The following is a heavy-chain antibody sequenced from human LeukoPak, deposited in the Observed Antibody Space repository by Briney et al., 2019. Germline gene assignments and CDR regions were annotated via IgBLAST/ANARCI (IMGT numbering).Heavy chain of an antibody. CDR3: VKALGYCTSGSCYYYDY. Sequence: KPGESLKISCKGSGYRFSSYWIGWVRQMPGKGLEWMGIIHPGDSETRYSPSFQGQVTISADKSISTAYLQWSSLKASDTAMYYRVKALGYCTSGSCYYYDYWGQGTLVTVSS. D-gene: IGHD2-15*01. CDR2: IHPGDSET. V-gene: IGHV5-51*01. J-gene: IGHJ4*02. CDR1: GYRFSSYW.